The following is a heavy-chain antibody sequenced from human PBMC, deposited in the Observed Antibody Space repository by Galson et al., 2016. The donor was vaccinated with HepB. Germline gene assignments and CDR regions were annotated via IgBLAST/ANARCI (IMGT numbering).Heavy chain of an antibody. CDR3: ARASRCILGPPPQGLHFDY. CDR1: GYPISDDYF. CDR2: VYYGKT. Sequence: TLSLTCTVSGYPISDDYFWGWIRQPPGKGLEWIGSVYYGKTYYNPSLKSRVTVSLDSSNNQFSLKLSSVTAADAAVYYCARASRCILGPPPQGLHFDYWGQGTLVTVSS. D-gene: IGHD1-26*01. J-gene: IGHJ4*02. V-gene: IGHV4-38-2*02.